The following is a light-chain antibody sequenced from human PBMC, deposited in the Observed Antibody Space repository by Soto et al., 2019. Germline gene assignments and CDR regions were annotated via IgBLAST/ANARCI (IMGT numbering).Light chain of an antibody. CDR3: QQYGNSIPIT. CDR1: QSVSTSF. Sequence: EVVLTQSPGTLSLSPGERATLSCRASQSVSTSFLAWYQQKPGQAPRLLIYGAFSRATGIPDRFSGSGSGTDFTLTISRLELEAFAVYYCQQYGNSIPITFGQGTRLEIK. V-gene: IGKV3-20*01. CDR2: GAF. J-gene: IGKJ5*01.